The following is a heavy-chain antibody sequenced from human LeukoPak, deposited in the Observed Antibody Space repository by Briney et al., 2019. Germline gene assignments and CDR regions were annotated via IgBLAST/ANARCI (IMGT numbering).Heavy chain of an antibody. CDR2: IVPIFGTA. J-gene: IGHJ6*02. CDR3: ARDPRRYPLRYFDWLWDV. CDR1: GGTFSSYA. V-gene: IGHV1-69*13. Sequence: SVKVSCKASGGTFSSYAISWVRQAPGQGLEWMGGIVPIFGTANCAQKFQGRVTITADESTSTAYMELSSLRSEDTAVYYCARDPRRYPLRYFDWLWDVWGQGTTVTVSS. D-gene: IGHD3-9*01.